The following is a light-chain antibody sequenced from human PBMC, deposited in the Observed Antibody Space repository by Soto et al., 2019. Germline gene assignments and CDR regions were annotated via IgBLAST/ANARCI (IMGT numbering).Light chain of an antibody. V-gene: IGKV1-5*03. CDR2: KAS. J-gene: IGKJ1*01. CDR1: QSINSR. Sequence: DIQMTQSPSTLSASVGDRVTITCRASQSINSRLAWYQQKPGKAPNLLNYKASSLESGVPSRCSGSGSGTEFTLTIISLQPDDFASYYCQQYNNYWTFGQGTKVEIK. CDR3: QQYNNYWT.